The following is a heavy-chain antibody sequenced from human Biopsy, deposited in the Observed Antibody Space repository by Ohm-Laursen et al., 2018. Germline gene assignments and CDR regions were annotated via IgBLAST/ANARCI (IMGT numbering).Heavy chain of an antibody. Sequence: SLRLSCAAPGFIFSYCGIHWVRQAPGKGLEWVAVISSDGSNKYYADSVKGRFTISRDNSKDTLYLQLNSLRAEDTAVYYCAKDGVAVGAGGDPYYYGMDVWGQGTTVTVSS. CDR1: GFIFSYCG. CDR3: AKDGVAVGAGGDPYYYGMDV. V-gene: IGHV3-30*18. CDR2: ISSDGSNK. J-gene: IGHJ6*02. D-gene: IGHD2-15*01.